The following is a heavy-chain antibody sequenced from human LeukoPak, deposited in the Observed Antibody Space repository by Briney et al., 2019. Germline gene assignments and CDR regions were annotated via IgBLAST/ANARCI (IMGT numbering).Heavy chain of an antibody. V-gene: IGHV3-21*01. Sequence: GGSLRLSCAASGFAFSSYNMNWVRQAPGKGLEWVSSISSTSIYIYDADSVKGRFTISRDNVKNSLYLQMNSLRAEDTAVYYCARGGYSSAFEIWGQGTMVTVSS. CDR1: GFAFSSYN. CDR2: ISSTSIYI. CDR3: ARGGYSSAFEI. D-gene: IGHD6-13*01. J-gene: IGHJ3*02.